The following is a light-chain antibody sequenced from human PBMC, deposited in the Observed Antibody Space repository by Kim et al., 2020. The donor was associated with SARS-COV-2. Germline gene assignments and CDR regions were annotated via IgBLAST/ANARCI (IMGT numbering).Light chain of an antibody. CDR2: KAS. V-gene: IGKV1-5*03. Sequence: ASVGDRVTITCRASQNINSYLAWYQQKAGKAPKLLIYKASSLESGVPSRFSGSGSGTEFTLTISSLQPDDFATYFCLQHSTYPITFGQGTRLEIK. CDR3: LQHSTYPIT. CDR1: QNINSY. J-gene: IGKJ5*01.